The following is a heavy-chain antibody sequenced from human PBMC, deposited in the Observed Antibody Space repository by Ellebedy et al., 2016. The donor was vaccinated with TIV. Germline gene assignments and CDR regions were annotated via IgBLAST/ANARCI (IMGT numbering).Heavy chain of an antibody. J-gene: IGHJ4*02. CDR2: ISGSGGST. D-gene: IGHD3-9*01. Sequence: GGSLRLSCAASGFTFSSYAMSWVRQAPGKGLEWVSAISGSGGSTYYADSVKGRFTISRDNSKNTLYLQMNSLRAEDTAVYYCAKGGYYDILTGYSWGDYWGQGTLVTVSS. CDR1: GFTFSSYA. CDR3: AKGGYYDILTGYSWGDY. V-gene: IGHV3-23*01.